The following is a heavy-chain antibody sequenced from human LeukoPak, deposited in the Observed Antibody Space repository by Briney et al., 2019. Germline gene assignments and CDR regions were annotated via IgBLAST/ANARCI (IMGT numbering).Heavy chain of an antibody. Sequence: PGGSLRLSCAASGFTVSPYGMHWVRQAPGKGLEGVTFIRFDGSNEYYTDSVKGRFTISRDNSKNTLYLQMNSLRAEDTAVYYCAGDFDYWGQGTLVTVSS. CDR3: AGDFDY. V-gene: IGHV3-30*02. J-gene: IGHJ4*02. CDR1: GFTVSPYG. CDR2: IRFDGSNE.